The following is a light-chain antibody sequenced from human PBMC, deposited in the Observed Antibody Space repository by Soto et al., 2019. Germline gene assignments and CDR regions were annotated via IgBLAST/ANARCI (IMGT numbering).Light chain of an antibody. CDR3: QQYGSAPPT. CDR1: QKSYSN. J-gene: IGKJ1*01. Sequence: ILMTQDPATLSVSPGESATFACRASQKSYSNIAWYQQRPGQAPRLIRYRASPRATGGPARFSGSGAGTEFRLTSSRLDAEGFAVYLCQQYGSAPPTFGQGTKVEIK. CDR2: RAS. V-gene: IGKV3-15*01.